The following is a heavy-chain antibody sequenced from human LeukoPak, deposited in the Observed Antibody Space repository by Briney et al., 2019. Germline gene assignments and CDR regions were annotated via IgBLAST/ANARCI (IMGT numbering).Heavy chain of an antibody. CDR1: GGSISSYS. V-gene: IGHV4-59*01. D-gene: IGHD5-24*01. J-gene: IGHJ1*01. CDR2: IYYSGST. CDR3: ARTRDGYKYFQH. Sequence: KPSETLSLTCTVSGGSISSYSWSWIRQPPGKGLEWIGYIYYSGSTNYSPSLKSRVTISVDTPKNQFSLRLSSVTAADTAVYYCARTRDGYKYFQHWGQGTLVTVSS.